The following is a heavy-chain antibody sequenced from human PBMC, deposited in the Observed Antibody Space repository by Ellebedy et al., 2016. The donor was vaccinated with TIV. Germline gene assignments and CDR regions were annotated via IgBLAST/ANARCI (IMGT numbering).Heavy chain of an antibody. CDR1: GFIFSDYY. J-gene: IGHJ4*02. V-gene: IGHV3-11*01. CDR2: ISSTGSTI. D-gene: IGHD3-3*01. Sequence: GESLKISXAASGFIFSDYYMNWVRQAPGKGLEWVSYISSTGSTIYYADSVRGRFTISRDNAQNSLYLQMNSLRAEDTAVYYCARMETQDYWGQGTLVTVSS. CDR3: ARMETQDY.